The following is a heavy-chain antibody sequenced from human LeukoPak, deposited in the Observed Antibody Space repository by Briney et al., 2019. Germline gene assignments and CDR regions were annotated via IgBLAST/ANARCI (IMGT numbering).Heavy chain of an antibody. D-gene: IGHD3-16*01. CDR3: ARRRYDWGGDFAN. V-gene: IGHV3-23*01. J-gene: IGHJ4*02. CDR1: GSTVSSYA. CDR2: IGGGGTL. Sequence: GGSLRLSCAASGSTVSSYAMGWVRQAPGKGLEWVSAIGGGGTLYYADSVKGRFSIPRDISKNTLLLQMNSLRAEDTAVYYCARRRYDWGGDFANWGQGTLVTVSS.